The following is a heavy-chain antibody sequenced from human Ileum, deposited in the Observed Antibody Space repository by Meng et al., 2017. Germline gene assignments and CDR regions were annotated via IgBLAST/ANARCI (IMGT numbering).Heavy chain of an antibody. CDR2: IFYTGTT. J-gene: IGHJ4*02. CDR3: ARDVMGIRDGAVEDY. Sequence: QVQLQESGPGLVKPPQTLSLTCPVSGGTLSSAGYYWSWIRQFPGKGLEWIGFIFYTGTTYYNPSLESRVTISVDTSKNQYYLKMNSVTAADTAVYYCARDVMGIRDGAVEDYWGQGTLVTVSS. D-gene: IGHD5-24*01. CDR1: GGTLSSAGYY. V-gene: IGHV4-31*03.